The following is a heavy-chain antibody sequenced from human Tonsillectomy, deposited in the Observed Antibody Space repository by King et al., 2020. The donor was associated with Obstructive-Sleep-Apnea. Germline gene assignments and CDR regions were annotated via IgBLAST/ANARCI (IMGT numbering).Heavy chain of an antibody. CDR1: GGSISSGGYY. J-gene: IGHJ4*02. V-gene: IGHV4-31*03. CDR2: IYYSGST. D-gene: IGHD3-10*01. CDR3: ARGGGGSGNY. Sequence: QLQLQESGPGLVKPSQTLSLTCIVSGGSISSGGYYWSWIRQHPGKGLEGIGYIYYSGSTYYNPSLKSRVTISVDTSKNQFSLKLSSVTAADTAVYYCARGGGGSGNYWGQGTLVTVSS.